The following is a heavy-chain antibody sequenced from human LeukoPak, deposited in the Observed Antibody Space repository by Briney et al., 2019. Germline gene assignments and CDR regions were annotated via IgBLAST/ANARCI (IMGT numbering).Heavy chain of an antibody. CDR1: GFTFSSHC. Sequence: PGGSLRLSCVASGFTFSSHCMHWVRQTPEKGVVWVSRMNSDERDTNYADSVNGLFTIYRDYAKNTLYLQMNSLRVEDTAKYYCARGTEVAFDYWGQGTLVTVSS. CDR3: ARGTEVAFDY. J-gene: IGHJ4*02. CDR2: MNSDERDT. V-gene: IGHV3-74*01.